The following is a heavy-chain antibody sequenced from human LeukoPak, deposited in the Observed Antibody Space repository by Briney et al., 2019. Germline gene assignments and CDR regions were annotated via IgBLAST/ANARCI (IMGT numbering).Heavy chain of an antibody. D-gene: IGHD4-17*01. Sequence: SQTLSLTCTVSGDSISTFVYYWSWIRQHPGKGLEWVGHIYYTGSTTYNPSLKSRVTISVDTSKNQFSPKLRSVTAADTAVYYCARDYGDIPPDWYYDLWGRGTLVTVSS. V-gene: IGHV4-31*03. CDR3: ARDYGDIPPDWYYDL. CDR2: IYYTGST. J-gene: IGHJ2*01. CDR1: GDSISTFVYY.